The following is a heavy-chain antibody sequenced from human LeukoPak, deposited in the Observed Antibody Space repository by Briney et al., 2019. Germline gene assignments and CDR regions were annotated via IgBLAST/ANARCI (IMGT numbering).Heavy chain of an antibody. V-gene: IGHV3-7*01. CDR3: ARDGDGYNYPY. CDR2: IKQDGSEK. Sequence: PGGSLRLSCAASGFTFSSYWMSWVRQAPGKGLEWVANIKQDGSEKYYVDSVKGRFTVSRDNAKNSLYLQMNSLRAEDTAVYYCARDGDGYNYPYWGQGTLVTVSS. D-gene: IGHD5-24*01. CDR1: GFTFSSYW. J-gene: IGHJ4*02.